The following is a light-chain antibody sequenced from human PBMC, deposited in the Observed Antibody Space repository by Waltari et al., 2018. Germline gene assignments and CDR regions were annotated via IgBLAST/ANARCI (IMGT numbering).Light chain of an antibody. CDR3: LQYGDSPRT. J-gene: IGKJ1*01. CDR1: QSIRSNF. Sequence: IVLTQSPGTLSLSPGERATLSCRASQSIRSNFLAWYQQKPGQAPRLLIYGTSSRATGIPDRFIGSGSETDFTLTISKLEPEDLAVYYCLQYGDSPRTFGQGTKVEVK. CDR2: GTS. V-gene: IGKV3-20*01.